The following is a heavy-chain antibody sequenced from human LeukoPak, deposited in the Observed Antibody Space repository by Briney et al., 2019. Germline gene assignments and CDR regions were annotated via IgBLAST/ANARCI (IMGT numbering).Heavy chain of an antibody. V-gene: IGHV4-59*01. CDR3: ARERLRRDAFDI. Sequence: SETLSLTCTVSGGSISSYYWSWIRQPPGKGLEWIGYIYYSGSTNYNPPLKSRVTISVDTSKNQFSLKLSSVTAADTAVYYCARERLRRDAFDIWGQGTMVTVSS. CDR1: GGSISSYY. J-gene: IGHJ3*02. D-gene: IGHD2-8*01. CDR2: IYYSGST.